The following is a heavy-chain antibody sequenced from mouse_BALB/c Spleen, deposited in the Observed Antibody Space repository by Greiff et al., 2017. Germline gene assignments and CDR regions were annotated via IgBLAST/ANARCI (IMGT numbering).Heavy chain of an antibody. J-gene: IGHJ4*01. V-gene: IGHV1-18*01. CDR3: ARARGNYVEDYAMDY. CDR1: GYTFTDYN. CDR2: INPNNGGT. Sequence: VQLQQSGPELVKPGASVKIPCKASGYTFTDYNMDWVKQSHGKSLEWIGDINPNNGGTIYNQKFKGKATLTVDKSSSTAYMELRSLTSEDTAVYYCARARGNYVEDYAMDYWGQGTSVTVSS. D-gene: IGHD2-1*01.